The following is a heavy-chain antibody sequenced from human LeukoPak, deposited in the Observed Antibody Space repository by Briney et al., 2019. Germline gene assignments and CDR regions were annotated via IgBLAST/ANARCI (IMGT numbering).Heavy chain of an antibody. CDR2: IRHDGSLI. J-gene: IGHJ5*02. CDR3: TRGDDYGSDTRLPKFNWFNP. D-gene: IGHD4-17*01. V-gene: IGHV3-30*02. CDR1: GFTFSSYA. Sequence: GGSLRLSCAASGFTFSSYAMSWVRQAPGKGLEWVAFIRHDGSLIYYAESAKGRFTISRDNSKSILYLEMNSLRIEDTATYYCTRGDDYGSDTRLPKFNWFNPWGQGSLVTVST.